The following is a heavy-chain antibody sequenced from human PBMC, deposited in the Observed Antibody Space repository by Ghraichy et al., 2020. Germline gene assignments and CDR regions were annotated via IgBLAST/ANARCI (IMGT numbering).Heavy chain of an antibody. Sequence: SVKVSCKASGGTFSSYTISWVRQAPGQGLEWMGRIIPFLGIANYAQKFQGRVTITADKSTSTAYMELSSLRSEDTAVYYCAREPPADCGGDCYEYWYFDLWGRGTLVTVSS. J-gene: IGHJ2*01. V-gene: IGHV1-69*04. CDR1: GGTFSSYT. D-gene: IGHD2-21*02. CDR2: IIPFLGIA. CDR3: AREPPADCGGDCYEYWYFDL.